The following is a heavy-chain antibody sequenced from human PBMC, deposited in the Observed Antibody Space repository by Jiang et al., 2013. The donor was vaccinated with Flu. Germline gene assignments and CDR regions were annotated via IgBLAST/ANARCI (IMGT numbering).Heavy chain of an antibody. CDR1: GGNFNSHA. CDR2: IIPLLDVT. J-gene: IGHJ4*02. CDR3: ARLGADY. Sequence: SGAEVKKPGSSVKVSCTASGGNFNSHAINWVRHAPGQGLEWMGRIIPLLDVTNYAQKFQGRVTITADKSTSTAYMELSGLRSEDTAVYYCARLGADYWGQGTLVTASS. V-gene: IGHV1-69*04. D-gene: IGHD3-16*01.